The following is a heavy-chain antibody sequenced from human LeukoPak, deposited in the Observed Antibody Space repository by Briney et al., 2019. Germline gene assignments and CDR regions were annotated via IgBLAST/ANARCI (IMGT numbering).Heavy chain of an antibody. D-gene: IGHD6-6*01. Sequence: ASVKVSCEVSGYTLTKLSMHWVRQAPGKGLEWMGGFDPEDGETIYAQKFQGRVTMTEDTSTDTAYMELSSLRSEATAVYYCATGLSSMTPDYWGQGTLVTVSS. CDR3: ATGLSSMTPDY. CDR1: GYTLTKLS. CDR2: FDPEDGET. V-gene: IGHV1-24*01. J-gene: IGHJ4*02.